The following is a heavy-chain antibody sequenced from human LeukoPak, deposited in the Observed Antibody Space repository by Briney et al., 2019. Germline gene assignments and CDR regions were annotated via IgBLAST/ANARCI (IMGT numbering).Heavy chain of an antibody. V-gene: IGHV3-21*01. Sequence: GGSLRLSCAASGFTFSSYSMNWVRQAPGKGLEWVSCISSSGSYIYYADSVKGRFTISRDNAKNSLYLQMNSLRAEYTAVYYCARDEYASAPGYFDYWGQGTLVTVSS. J-gene: IGHJ4*02. D-gene: IGHD2-2*01. CDR2: ISSSGSYI. CDR1: GFTFSSYS. CDR3: ARDEYASAPGYFDY.